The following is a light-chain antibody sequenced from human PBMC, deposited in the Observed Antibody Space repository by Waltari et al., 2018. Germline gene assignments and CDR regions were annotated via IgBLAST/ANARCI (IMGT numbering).Light chain of an antibody. CDR2: KTS. CDR1: QRISSW. Sequence: DIQMTQSPSTLSASVGDRVTITCRASQRISSWLAWYQPKPGKAPKLLIYKTSNLESGVPSRFSGSGSGTEFTLTISSLQPDDFATYYCQQYKSYWTFGQGTKVEIK. V-gene: IGKV1-5*03. J-gene: IGKJ1*01. CDR3: QQYKSYWT.